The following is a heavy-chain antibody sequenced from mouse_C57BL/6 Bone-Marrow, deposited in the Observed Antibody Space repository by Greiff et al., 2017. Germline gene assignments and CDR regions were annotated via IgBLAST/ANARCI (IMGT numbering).Heavy chain of an antibody. CDR2: IDPENGDT. D-gene: IGHD3-2*02. CDR3: TMTAQATRYAMDY. CDR1: GFNIKDDY. V-gene: IGHV14-4*01. J-gene: IGHJ4*01. Sequence: VQLKESGAELVRPGASVKLSCTASGFNIKDDYMHWVKQRPEQGLEWIGWIDPENGDTEYASKFQGKATITADTSSNTAYLQLSSLTSEDTAVYYCTMTAQATRYAMDYWGQGTSVTVSS.